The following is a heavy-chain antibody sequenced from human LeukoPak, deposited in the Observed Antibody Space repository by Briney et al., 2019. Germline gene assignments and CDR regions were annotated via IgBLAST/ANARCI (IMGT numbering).Heavy chain of an antibody. CDR2: IRSKANNYAT. CDR3: TSLFPIEVAGTTSDY. V-gene: IGHV3-73*01. CDR1: GFTFSGSA. J-gene: IGHJ4*02. D-gene: IGHD6-19*01. Sequence: GGSLKLSCAASGFTFSGSAIHWVRQASGKGLEWVGRIRSKANNYATAYAASVKGRFTISRDDSKNTAYLQMNSLKTEDTAVYYCTSLFPIEVAGTTSDYWGQGTLVTVSS.